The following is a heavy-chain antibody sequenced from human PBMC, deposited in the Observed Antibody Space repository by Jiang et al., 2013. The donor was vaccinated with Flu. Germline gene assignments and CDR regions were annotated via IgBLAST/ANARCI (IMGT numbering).Heavy chain of an antibody. Sequence: RQSPSRGLEWLGRTYYRSKWYNEYAVSVKSRIAIDPDTSKNQFSLQLKSVSPEDTAVYYCARGKHSGFDIWGQGTMVTVSS. CDR2: TYYRSKWYN. V-gene: IGHV6-1*01. J-gene: IGHJ3*02. D-gene: IGHD1-26*01. CDR3: ARGKHSGFDI.